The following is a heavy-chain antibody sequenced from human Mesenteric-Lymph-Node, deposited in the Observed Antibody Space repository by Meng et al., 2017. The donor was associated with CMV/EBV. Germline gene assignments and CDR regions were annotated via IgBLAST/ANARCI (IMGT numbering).Heavy chain of an antibody. V-gene: IGHV4-34*01. CDR3: ARGSSYDILTGYFDY. CDR2: INHSGST. Sequence: VFGGCLIGYYWTWILQPQEKMLELIGEINHSGSTTYNPSFTSRIIISVDTSTNQISLNMSSVTAADKAVYYCARGSSYDILTGYFDYWGQGALVTVSS. D-gene: IGHD3-9*01. J-gene: IGHJ4*02. CDR1: GGCLIGYY.